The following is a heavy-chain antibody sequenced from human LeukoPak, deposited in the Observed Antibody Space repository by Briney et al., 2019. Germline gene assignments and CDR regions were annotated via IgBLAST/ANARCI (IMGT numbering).Heavy chain of an antibody. CDR1: GFTFSSYS. J-gene: IGHJ3*02. CDR3: ARERKIQLWTRGGDAFDI. V-gene: IGHV3-21*01. CDR2: ISSSSSYI. D-gene: IGHD5-18*01. Sequence: GGSLRLSCAASGFTFSSYSMNWVRQAPGKGLEWVSSISSSSSYIYYADSVKGRFTISRDNAKNSLYLQMNSLRAEDTAVYYCARERKIQLWTRGGDAFDIWGQGTMVTVSS.